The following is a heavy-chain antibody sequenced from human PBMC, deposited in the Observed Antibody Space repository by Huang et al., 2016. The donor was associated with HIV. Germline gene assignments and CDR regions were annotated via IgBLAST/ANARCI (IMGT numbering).Heavy chain of an antibody. J-gene: IGHJ1*01. CDR2: IWYDGSNK. V-gene: IGHV3-33*08. CDR1: GFTFSSYG. CDR3: ALKGDSSGWEYFRH. D-gene: IGHD6-19*01. Sequence: QVQLVESGGGVVQPGRSRRLSSAASGFTFSSYGMHWVRQAPGKGRGGVAVIWYDGSNKYYADSVKGRFTIARDNSKNTLYLQMNSLKTEDTAVYYCALKGDSSGWEYFRHWGQGTLVTVSS.